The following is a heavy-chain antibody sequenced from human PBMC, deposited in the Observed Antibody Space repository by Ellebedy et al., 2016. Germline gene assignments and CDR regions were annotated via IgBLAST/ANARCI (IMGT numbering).Heavy chain of an antibody. CDR1: GFTFSSYA. CDR2: INHHGSET. CDR3: ARDLVTMALRFYYFGMDV. D-gene: IGHD3-10*01. J-gene: IGHJ6*02. Sequence: GGSLRLSXAASGFTFSSYAMSWVRQAPGKGLEWVANINHHGSETYYGDSVKGRFTISRDNAKNSLYLQMDSLRADDTAVYYCARDLVTMALRFYYFGMDVWGQGTTVTVS. V-gene: IGHV3-7*01.